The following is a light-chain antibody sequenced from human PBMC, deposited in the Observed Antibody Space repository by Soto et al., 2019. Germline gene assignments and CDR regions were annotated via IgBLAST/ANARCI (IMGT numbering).Light chain of an antibody. Sequence: DIQMTQSPSSVSASVGDRVSITCRASQDIGDWLAWYQQKPGKAPKLLVYAASSLQSGVPSRFSGSGSGTDFTLTIGSLQTEDFATYYCQHYNSYSEAFGQGTKGDIK. CDR2: AAS. V-gene: IGKV1D-16*01. CDR3: QHYNSYSEA. J-gene: IGKJ1*01. CDR1: QDIGDW.